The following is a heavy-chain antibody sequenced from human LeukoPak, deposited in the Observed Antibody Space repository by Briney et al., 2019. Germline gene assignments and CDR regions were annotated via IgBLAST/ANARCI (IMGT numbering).Heavy chain of an antibody. Sequence: PGGSLGLSCAVSGFSFSSYTMSWVRQAPGKGLEWVSAISGSGGSTYYADCVKGRFTISRDNSKNTLFLQVNSLRAEDTAVYYCAKDLGYCSSFSCPFDYWGQGTLVTVSS. J-gene: IGHJ4*02. CDR3: AKDLGYCSSFSCPFDY. D-gene: IGHD2-2*01. CDR2: ISGSGGST. CDR1: GFSFSSYT. V-gene: IGHV3-23*01.